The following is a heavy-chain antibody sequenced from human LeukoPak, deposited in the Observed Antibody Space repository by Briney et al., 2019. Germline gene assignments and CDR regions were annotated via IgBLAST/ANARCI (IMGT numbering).Heavy chain of an antibody. J-gene: IGHJ4*02. D-gene: IGHD5/OR15-5a*01. V-gene: IGHV3-23*01. CDR1: GFTFSSFA. CDR3: AKVWNVYGQLDC. CDR2: ISNSGANT. Sequence: GGSLRLSCAASGFTFSSFAMSWVRQAPGKGLEWVSGISNSGANTYYVDSVKGRFTISRDNSKNTLYLQMNSLRAEDTAVYYCAKVWNVYGQLDCWGQGTLVTVSS.